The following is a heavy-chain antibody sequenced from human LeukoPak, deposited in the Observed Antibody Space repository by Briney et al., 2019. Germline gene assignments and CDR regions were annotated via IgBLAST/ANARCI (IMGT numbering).Heavy chain of an antibody. V-gene: IGHV3-21*04. CDR3: TRDPRRLDY. CDR2: ISSSGSYI. Sequence: PGGSLRLSCAASRFTFSSYSMNWVRQAPGKGLDWVSSISSSGSYIYYADSVKGRFTISRDNAKNSLYLQMNSLRAEDTAVYYCTRDPRRLDYWGQGTLVTVSS. CDR1: RFTFSSYS. J-gene: IGHJ4*02.